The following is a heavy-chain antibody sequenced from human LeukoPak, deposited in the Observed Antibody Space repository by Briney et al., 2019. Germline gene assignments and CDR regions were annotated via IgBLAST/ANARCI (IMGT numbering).Heavy chain of an antibody. J-gene: IGHJ4*02. D-gene: IGHD6-19*01. V-gene: IGHV1-8*03. CDR1: GYTFTKYD. CDR3: ARVVAVADTAKPDY. CDR2: MNPNSGRT. Sequence: ASVKVSCKASGYTFTKYDINWVRQATGQGLEWMGWMNPNSGRTGYAQKFQGRVTITRNTSISTAYMELSSLRSEDTAVYYCARVVAVADTAKPDYWGQGTLVTVSS.